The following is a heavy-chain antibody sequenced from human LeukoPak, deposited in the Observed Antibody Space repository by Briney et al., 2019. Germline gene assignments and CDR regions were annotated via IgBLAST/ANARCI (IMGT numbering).Heavy chain of an antibody. V-gene: IGHV1-2*02. CDR1: GYTFTGNY. CDR2: INPNSGGT. Sequence: GASVKVSCTASGYTFTGNYIYWVRQAPGQGLEWMGWINPNSGGTNYAQKFQGRVTMTRDTSISTAYLEVRRLRFDDTAVCYCAKLGLGDYWGQGTLVTVSS. D-gene: IGHD3-10*01. CDR3: AKLGLGDY. J-gene: IGHJ4*02.